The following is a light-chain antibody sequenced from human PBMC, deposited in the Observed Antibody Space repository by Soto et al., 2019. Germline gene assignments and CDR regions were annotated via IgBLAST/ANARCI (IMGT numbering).Light chain of an antibody. J-gene: IGLJ1*01. Sequence: QSVLAQPASVSGSPGQSITISCTGTSSDVGAYDAVSWYQHHPGKAPKLIIYDVTHRPSGVSERFSGSKSGFTASLTISGLQPEDESNYYCASFTSISTYVFGTGTKVTVL. CDR3: ASFTSISTYV. CDR1: SSDVGAYDA. CDR2: DVT. V-gene: IGLV2-14*01.